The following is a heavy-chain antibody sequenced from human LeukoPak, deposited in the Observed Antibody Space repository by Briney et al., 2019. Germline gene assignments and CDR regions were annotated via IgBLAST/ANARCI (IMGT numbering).Heavy chain of an antibody. CDR1: GFTFSSYG. CDR2: ISYDGSNK. Sequence: GGSLRLSCAASGFTFSSYGMRWVRQAPGKGLEWVAVISYDGSNKYYADSVKGRFTISRDNSKNTLYLQMNSLRAEDTAVYYCAKTGVEWELLGGLDYWGQGTLVTVSS. D-gene: IGHD1-26*01. CDR3: AKTGVEWELLGGLDY. V-gene: IGHV3-30*18. J-gene: IGHJ4*02.